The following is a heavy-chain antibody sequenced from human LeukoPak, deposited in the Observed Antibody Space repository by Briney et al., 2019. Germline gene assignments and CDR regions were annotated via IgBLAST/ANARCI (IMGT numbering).Heavy chain of an antibody. V-gene: IGHV4-59*01. CDR1: GASINSYY. CDR2: TYYSGST. CDR3: ARVIVQQLDNNWFDP. Sequence: SETLSLTCSVSGASINSYYWNWIRQPPGKGLEWIGNTYYSGSTNYNPSLSSRVTISLDTSKNQFSLKLSSVTAADTAVYYCARVIVQQLDNNWFDPWGQGTLVTVSS. J-gene: IGHJ5*02. D-gene: IGHD6-13*01.